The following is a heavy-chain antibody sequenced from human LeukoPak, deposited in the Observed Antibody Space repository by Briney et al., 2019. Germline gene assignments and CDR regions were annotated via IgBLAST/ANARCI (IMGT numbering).Heavy chain of an antibody. D-gene: IGHD2-2*01. CDR1: GGSISSGGYS. V-gene: IGHV4-30-2*01. CDR3: ARDFCSSTSCYVFAFDI. J-gene: IGHJ3*02. Sequence: SETLSLTCAVSGGSISSGGYSWSWLRQPPGKGLEWIGYIYHSGSTYYNPSLKSRVTISVDRSKNQFSLKLSSVTAADTAVYYCARDFCSSTSCYVFAFDIWGQGTMVTVSS. CDR2: IYHSGST.